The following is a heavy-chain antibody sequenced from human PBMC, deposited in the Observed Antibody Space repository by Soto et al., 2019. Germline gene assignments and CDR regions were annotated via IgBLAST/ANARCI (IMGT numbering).Heavy chain of an antibody. J-gene: IGHJ6*02. D-gene: IGHD2-2*02. CDR2: IVVGSGNT. V-gene: IGHV1-58*01. CDR3: AAVVGCSSTSCYTDYYYGMDV. Sequence: ASVKVSCKASGFTFTSSSVQWVRQPRGQRLEWIGWIVVGSGNTNYAQKCQERVTITRDMSTSTAYMELSSLRSEDTAVYYCAAVVGCSSTSCYTDYYYGMDVWGQGTTVTVSS. CDR1: GFTFTSSS.